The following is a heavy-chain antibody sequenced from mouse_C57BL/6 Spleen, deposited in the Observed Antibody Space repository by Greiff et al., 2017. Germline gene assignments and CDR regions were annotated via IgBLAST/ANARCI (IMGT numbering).Heavy chain of an antibody. Sequence: QVQLQQPGAELVKPGASVKLSCKASGYTFTSYWMNWVKQRPGQGLEWIGMIHPNSGSTNYNEKFKSKATLTVDKSSRTAYMQLSSLTSEDSAVYFCARFYCNPYFDDWGKGTTLTVSS. D-gene: IGHD2-1*01. CDR1: GYTFTSYW. J-gene: IGHJ2*01. V-gene: IGHV1-64*01. CDR2: IHPNSGST. CDR3: ARFYCNPYFDD.